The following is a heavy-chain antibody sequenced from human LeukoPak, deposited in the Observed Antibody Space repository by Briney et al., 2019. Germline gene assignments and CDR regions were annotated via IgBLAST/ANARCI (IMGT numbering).Heavy chain of an antibody. V-gene: IGHV4-61*01. Sequence: PSETLSLTCSVSTYSISSAYYWSWIRQPPGKGLEGIGYIYYSGSTNYNPSLKSRVTISVDTSKNQFSLKLSSVTAADTAVYYCARGPHDYSNLFDYWGQGTLVTVSS. CDR2: IYYSGST. CDR3: ARGPHDYSNLFDY. J-gene: IGHJ4*02. CDR1: TYSISSAYY. D-gene: IGHD4-11*01.